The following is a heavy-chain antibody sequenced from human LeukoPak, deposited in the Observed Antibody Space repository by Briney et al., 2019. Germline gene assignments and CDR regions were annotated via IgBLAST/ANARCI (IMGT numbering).Heavy chain of an antibody. CDR3: AREDGYSSSWYSDY. Sequence: GGSLRLSCAASGFTFSDYYMSWLRQAPGKGLEWVSDISSSSIYTNYADSVKGRFTSSRDNAKNSLYLQMNSLRAEDTAVYYCAREDGYSSSWYSDYWGQGTLVTVSS. CDR2: ISSSSIYT. CDR1: GFTFSDYY. D-gene: IGHD6-13*01. V-gene: IGHV3-11*05. J-gene: IGHJ4*02.